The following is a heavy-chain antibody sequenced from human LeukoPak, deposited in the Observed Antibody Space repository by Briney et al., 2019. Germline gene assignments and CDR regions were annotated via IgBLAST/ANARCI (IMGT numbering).Heavy chain of an antibody. CDR1: GGSFSGYY. D-gene: IGHD3-22*01. CDR2: INHSGST. Sequence: SETLSLTCAVYGGSFSGYYWSWIRQPPRKGLEWIGEINHSGSTNYNPSLKSRVTISVDTSKNQFSLKLSSVTAADTAVYHCASLDSSYYYDSSGYYYQPGYWGQGTLVTVSS. V-gene: IGHV4-34*01. CDR3: ASLDSSYYYDSSGYYYQPGY. J-gene: IGHJ4*02.